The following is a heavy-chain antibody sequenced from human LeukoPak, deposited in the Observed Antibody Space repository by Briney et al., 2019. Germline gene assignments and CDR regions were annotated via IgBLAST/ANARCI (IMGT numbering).Heavy chain of an antibody. CDR1: GFAFSSNW. CDR3: ATDKGAAPEERADY. CDR2: ITSDGSIT. J-gene: IGHJ4*02. Sequence: PGGSLRLSCAASGFAFSSNWMHWVRQPPGKGLLWVSRITSDGSITRYADSVKGRFTISRDNAKNTLYLQMNSLRAEDTAVYYCATDKGAAPEERADYWGQGTLVTVSS. D-gene: IGHD1-1*01. V-gene: IGHV3-74*01.